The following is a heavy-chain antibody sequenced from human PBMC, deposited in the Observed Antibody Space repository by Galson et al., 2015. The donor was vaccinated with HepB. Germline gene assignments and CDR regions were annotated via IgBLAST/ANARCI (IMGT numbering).Heavy chain of an antibody. D-gene: IGHD2-2*01. CDR3: ARMGGYCSSSSCSIQYYYYYGMDV. CDR1: GFTFSTYE. Sequence: SLRLSCAASGFTFSTYEMNWVRQAPGKGLEWVSYISSSGTTIYYADSVKSRFTISRDNAKNSLYLQMNSLRAEDTAVYYCARMGGYCSSSSCSIQYYYYYGMDVWGQGTTVTVSS. CDR2: ISSSGTTI. V-gene: IGHV3-48*03. J-gene: IGHJ6*02.